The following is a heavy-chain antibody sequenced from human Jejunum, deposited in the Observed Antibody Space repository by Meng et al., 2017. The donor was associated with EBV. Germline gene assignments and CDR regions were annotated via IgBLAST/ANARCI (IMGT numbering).Heavy chain of an antibody. J-gene: IGHJ4*02. CDR1: GFTFSNSW. D-gene: IGHD3/OR15-3a*01. CDR2: IDTDGSTT. Sequence: VPLVASGGGLVQPGGSLSLSCAASGFTFSNSWMHWLRQAPGKGLVWVSHIDTDGSTTNYAGSVKGRFTISRDNAKNTLSLQMNSLRVEDTAVYYCVRGGLGPWYWGQGTLVTVSS. CDR3: VRGGLGPWY. V-gene: IGHV3-74*01.